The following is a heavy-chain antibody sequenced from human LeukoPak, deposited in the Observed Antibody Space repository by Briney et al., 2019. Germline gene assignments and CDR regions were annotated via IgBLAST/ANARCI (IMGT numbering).Heavy chain of an antibody. D-gene: IGHD2-15*01. J-gene: IGHJ4*02. V-gene: IGHV4-61*08. CDR2: IYYSGST. CDR3: ARHQDARSGGDY. Sequence: PSQTLSLTCTVSGGSISSGGYYWSWIRQPPGKGLEWIGYIYYSGSTNYNPSLKSRVTISVDTSKNQFSLKLSSVTAADTAVYYCARHQDARSGGDYWGQGTLVTVSS. CDR1: GGSISSGGYY.